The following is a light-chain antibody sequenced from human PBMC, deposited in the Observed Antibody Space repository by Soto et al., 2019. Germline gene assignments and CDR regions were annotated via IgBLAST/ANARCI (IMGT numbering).Light chain of an antibody. CDR1: SSNIGSNT. CDR2: NNN. V-gene: IGLV1-44*01. CDR3: SSYTSSSTLTYV. Sequence: QSVLTQPRSASGTPGQRVTISCSGSSSNIGSNTVNWYQQLPGTAPKLLISNNNQRPSGVPDRFSGSKSGTSASLAISGLQSEDEATYYCSSYTSSSTLTYVFGTGTKLTVL. J-gene: IGLJ1*01.